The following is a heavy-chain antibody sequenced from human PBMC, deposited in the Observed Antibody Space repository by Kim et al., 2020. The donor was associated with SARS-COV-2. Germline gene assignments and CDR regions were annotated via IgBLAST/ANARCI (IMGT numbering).Heavy chain of an antibody. Sequence: KGRCTISRDNAKNSLYLQMNGLTAEDTAVYYCAVRGVIIRLLQLGYYFDYWGQGTLVTVSS. V-gene: IGHV3-11*06. CDR3: AVRGVIIRLLQLGYYFDY. D-gene: IGHD3-10*01. J-gene: IGHJ4*02.